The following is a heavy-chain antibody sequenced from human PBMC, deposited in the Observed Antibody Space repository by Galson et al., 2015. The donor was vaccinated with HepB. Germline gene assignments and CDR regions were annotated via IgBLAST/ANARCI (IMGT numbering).Heavy chain of an antibody. D-gene: IGHD6-13*01. Sequence: SLRLSCAASGFTFSDYYMSWIRQAPGKGLEWVSYISSSGSTIYYADSVKGRFTISRDNAKNSLYLQMNSLRAEDTAVYYCARAESPAAAGTCVGDYWGQGTLVTVSS. CDR2: ISSSGSTI. CDR3: ARAESPAAAGTCVGDY. V-gene: IGHV3-11*01. CDR1: GFTFSDYY. J-gene: IGHJ4*02.